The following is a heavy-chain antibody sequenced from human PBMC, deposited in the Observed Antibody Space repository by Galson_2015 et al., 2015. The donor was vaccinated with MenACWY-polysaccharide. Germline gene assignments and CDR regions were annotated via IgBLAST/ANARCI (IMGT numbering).Heavy chain of an antibody. Sequence: SLRLSCAASGFSVSRNYMTWVRQAPGKGLEWVLFLYRDARTYYADSVKGRFTISRDNSKNTLYLQMNSLRVEDTAVYYCAREGFCSDSTCYFYDYWGQGTLVTVSS. V-gene: IGHV3-53*01. CDR3: AREGFCSDSTCYFYDY. CDR2: LYRDART. J-gene: IGHJ4*02. CDR1: GFSVSRNY. D-gene: IGHD2-15*01.